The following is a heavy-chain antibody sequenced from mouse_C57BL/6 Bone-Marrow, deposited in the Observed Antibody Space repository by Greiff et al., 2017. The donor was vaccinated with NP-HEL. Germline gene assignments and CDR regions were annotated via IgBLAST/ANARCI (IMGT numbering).Heavy chain of an antibody. V-gene: IGHV5-4*01. CDR1: GFTFSSYA. J-gene: IGHJ4*01. Sequence: EVMLVESGGGLVKPGGSLKLSCAASGFTFSSYAMSWVRQTPEKSLEWVATISDGGSYTYYPDNVKGRFTISRDNAKNNLYLQMSHLKSEDTAMYYCARDLVATGNAMDYWGQGTSVTVSS. D-gene: IGHD1-1*02. CDR3: ARDLVATGNAMDY. CDR2: ISDGGSYT.